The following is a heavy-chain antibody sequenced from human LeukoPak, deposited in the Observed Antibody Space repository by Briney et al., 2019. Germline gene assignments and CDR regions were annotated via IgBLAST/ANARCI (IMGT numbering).Heavy chain of an antibody. J-gene: IGHJ6*02. CDR2: IYYSGST. CDR1: GGSISSSSYY. D-gene: IGHD2-2*01. V-gene: IGHV4-39*01. CDR3: ARGIVVPAYYYYYGMDV. Sequence: SETLSLTCTVSGGSISSSSYYWGWIRQPPGKGLEWIGSIYYSGSTYYNPSLKSRVTISVDTSKNQFSLKLSSVTAADTAVYYCARGIVVPAYYYYYGMDVWGQGTTVTVSS.